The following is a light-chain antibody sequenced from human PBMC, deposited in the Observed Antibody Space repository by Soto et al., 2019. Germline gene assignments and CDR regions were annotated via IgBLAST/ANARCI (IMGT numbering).Light chain of an antibody. Sequence: QSVLTQPPSVSGAPGQRVTISCTGSSSNIGAGYDVHWYQQLPGTAPKLLIYGNSNRPSGVPDRFSGSKSGTSASLAITGLQAEDEADYYCQSYDSSLRSVVFGGGIKLTVL. J-gene: IGLJ2*01. CDR2: GNS. CDR3: QSYDSSLRSVV. V-gene: IGLV1-40*01. CDR1: SSNIGAGYD.